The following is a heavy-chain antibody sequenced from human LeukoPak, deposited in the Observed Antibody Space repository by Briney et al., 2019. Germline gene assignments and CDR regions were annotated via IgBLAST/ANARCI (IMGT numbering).Heavy chain of an antibody. CDR2: ISSSSSYI. V-gene: IGHV3-21*01. CDR1: GFTFSSYS. D-gene: IGHD4-17*01. Sequence: GGSLRLSCAASGFTFSSYSMNWVRQAPGKGLEWVSSISSSSSYIYYADSVKGRFTISRDNAKNSLYLQMSSLRAEDTAVYYCARDDGDRGFGYWGQGTLVTVSS. J-gene: IGHJ4*02. CDR3: ARDDGDRGFGY.